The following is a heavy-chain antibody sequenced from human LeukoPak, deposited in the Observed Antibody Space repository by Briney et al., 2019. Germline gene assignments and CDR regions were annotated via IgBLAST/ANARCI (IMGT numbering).Heavy chain of an antibody. CDR2: IYWDDDK. Sequence: SGPTLVKPTRTLTLTCTLSGFSVHTGGVTVGWIRQPPRKALDWLALIYWDDDKRYSPSLKSRLTITKGTPKNQVVLTMTNMDPGDPGTYYCVHSKGTTTGGAFDIWGQGTRVSVSS. CDR3: VHSKGTTTGGAFDI. J-gene: IGHJ3*02. V-gene: IGHV2-5*02. D-gene: IGHD4-17*01. CDR1: GFSVHTGGVT.